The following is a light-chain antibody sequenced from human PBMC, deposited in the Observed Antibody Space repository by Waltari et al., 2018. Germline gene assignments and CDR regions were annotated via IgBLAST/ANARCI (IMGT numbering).Light chain of an antibody. Sequence: SYVLTQPPPVSVAPGKTARITCGGNNLGSKSVHWYQQQPGQAPVLVIYDDSDRPSGIPERFSGSNSGNTATLTINRVEAGDEADYYCQVWDSSSDHWVFGGGTKLTVL. CDR2: DDS. J-gene: IGLJ3*02. CDR1: NLGSKS. V-gene: IGLV3-21*04. CDR3: QVWDSSSDHWV.